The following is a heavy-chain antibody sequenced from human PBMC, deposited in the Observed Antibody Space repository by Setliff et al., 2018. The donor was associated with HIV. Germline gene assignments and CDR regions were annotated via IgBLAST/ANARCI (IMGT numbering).Heavy chain of an antibody. V-gene: IGHV4-4*02. J-gene: IGHJ4*02. CDR2: INHSGST. Sequence: SETLSLTCTVSGDFFSSDYFWTWIRQPPGKGLEWIGEINHSGSTNYNPSLKSRVTISVDKSKNQFSLKLSSVTAADTAVYYCARAIPYYDYVWGSPEDYWGQGTLVTVSS. D-gene: IGHD3-16*01. CDR1: GDFFSSDYF. CDR3: ARAIPYYDYVWGSPEDY.